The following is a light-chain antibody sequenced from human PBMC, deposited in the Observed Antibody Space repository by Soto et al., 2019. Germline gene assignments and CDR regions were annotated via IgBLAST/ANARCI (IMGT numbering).Light chain of an antibody. J-gene: IGKJ2*01. V-gene: IGKV1-39*01. CDR3: QQSFSAPRT. Sequence: DIQMTQSPSSLSASVGDRVTVTCRASQSIGRYLNWYQQKPGKAPKLLIYDVSSLQTGVPSRFSDDESGTYFTLTISGLTPEDFETYYCQQSFSAPRTVGQGTKLEIQ. CDR2: DVS. CDR1: QSIGRY.